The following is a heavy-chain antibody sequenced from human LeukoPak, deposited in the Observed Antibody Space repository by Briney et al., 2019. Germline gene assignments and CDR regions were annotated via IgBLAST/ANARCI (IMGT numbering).Heavy chain of an antibody. CDR3: ARNRAYYDILTGYQSLNYYDMDV. J-gene: IGHJ6*02. D-gene: IGHD3-9*01. CDR2: ISAGGDVT. Sequence: GGSLRLSCAASGFTFSSYVMTWVRQAPGKGLEWVSAISAGGDVTYYADSVKGRLTISRDNSKNTLYLQMNSLRAEDTALYYCARNRAYYDILTGYQSLNYYDMDVWGQGTTVTVSS. V-gene: IGHV3-23*01. CDR1: GFTFSSYV.